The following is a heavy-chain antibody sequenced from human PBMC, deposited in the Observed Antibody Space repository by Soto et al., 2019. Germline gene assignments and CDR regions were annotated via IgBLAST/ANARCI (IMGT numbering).Heavy chain of an antibody. CDR3: AGDHCSSTSCYAGWFDP. J-gene: IGHJ5*02. Sequence: SQTLSLTCVISGDSVSSNSAAWNWIRQSPSRGLEWLGRTYYRSKWYNDYAVSVKSRITINPDTSKNQFSLQLNSVTPEDTAVYYCAGDHCSSTSCYAGWFDPWGQGTLVTVSS. CDR2: TYYRSKWYN. D-gene: IGHD2-2*01. CDR1: GDSVSSNSAA. V-gene: IGHV6-1*01.